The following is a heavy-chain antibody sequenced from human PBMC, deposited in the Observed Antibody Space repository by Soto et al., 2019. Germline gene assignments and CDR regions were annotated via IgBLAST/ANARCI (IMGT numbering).Heavy chain of an antibody. V-gene: IGHV4-31*03. CDR2: IYYSGST. D-gene: IGHD3-3*01. CDR1: GGSISSGGYY. CDR3: AREAYDFWSGPTRQGIYYMDV. J-gene: IGHJ6*03. Sequence: QVQLQESGPGLVKPSQTLSLTCTVSGGSISSGGYYWSWIRQHPGKGLEWIGYIYYSGSTYYNPSLKSRVTISVDTSKNQFSLKLSSVTVADTAVYYCAREAYDFWSGPTRQGIYYMDVWGKGTTVTVSS.